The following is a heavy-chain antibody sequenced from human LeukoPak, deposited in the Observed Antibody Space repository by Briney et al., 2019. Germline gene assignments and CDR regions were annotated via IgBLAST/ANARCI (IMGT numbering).Heavy chain of an antibody. J-gene: IGHJ4*02. Sequence: GGSLRLSCAASGFTFSSYAMSWVRQAPGKGLEWVSAISGSGGSTYYADSVKGRCTISRDNSKNTLYLQMNSLRAEDTAVYYCAKSLTVGYSYKSEYYWGQRTLVTVSS. CDR2: ISGSGGST. CDR3: AKSLTVGYSYKSEYY. V-gene: IGHV3-23*01. D-gene: IGHD5-18*01. CDR1: GFTFSSYA.